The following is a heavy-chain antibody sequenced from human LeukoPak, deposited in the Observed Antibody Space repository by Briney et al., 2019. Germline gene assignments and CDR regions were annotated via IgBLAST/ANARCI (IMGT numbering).Heavy chain of an antibody. CDR3: ARVDIVATIGGDYFDY. Sequence: GGSLRLSCAASGFTFSDYYMSWIRQAPGKGLEWVSYISSSGSSIYDADSVKGRFTISRVNAKNSLYLQMNSLRAEDTAVYYCARVDIVATIGGDYFDYWGQGTLVTVSS. V-gene: IGHV3-11*01. D-gene: IGHD5-12*01. CDR1: GFTFSDYY. CDR2: ISSSGSSI. J-gene: IGHJ4*02.